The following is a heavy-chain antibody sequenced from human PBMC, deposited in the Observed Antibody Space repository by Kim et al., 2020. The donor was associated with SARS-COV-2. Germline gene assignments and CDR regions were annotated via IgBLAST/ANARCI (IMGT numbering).Heavy chain of an antibody. CDR1: GFSFSDHY. V-gene: IGHV3-72*01. Sequence: GGSLRLSCVASGFSFSDHYMDWVRQAPGKGLEWVGRIRDKPNKYTAEYAASVRGRFTISRDDSKKSLYLQMNSVKTEDTAVYYCARIVIIPVAGTDYFGMDLWGQGTTVTVSS. CDR3: ARIVIIPVAGTDYFGMDL. D-gene: IGHD6-19*01. J-gene: IGHJ6*02. CDR2: IRDKPNKYTA.